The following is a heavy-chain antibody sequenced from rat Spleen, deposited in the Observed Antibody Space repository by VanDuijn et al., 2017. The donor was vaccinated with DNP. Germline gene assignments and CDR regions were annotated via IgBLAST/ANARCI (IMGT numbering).Heavy chain of an antibody. J-gene: IGHJ2*01. CDR2: ISTGGGNT. CDR3: VRWNSGHFDY. CDR1: GFTFSNYA. V-gene: IGHV5-25*01. Sequence: EVQLVESGGGLVQPGRSLKLSCAASGFTFSNYAMAWVRQAPTKGLEWVASISTGGGNTYYRDSLKGRFTISRDNAKSTLYLQMNSLRSEDMATYYCVRWNSGHFDYWGQGVMVTVSS. D-gene: IGHD4-3*01.